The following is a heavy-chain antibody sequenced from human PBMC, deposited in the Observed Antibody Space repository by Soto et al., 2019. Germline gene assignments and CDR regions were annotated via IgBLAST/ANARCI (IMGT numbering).Heavy chain of an antibody. CDR3: SRPRIRSGYYPGPFQH. CDR1: GFAFGDFA. V-gene: IGHV3-49*03. Sequence: PGGSLRLSCTASGFAFGDFAMSWFRQAPGKGLECVGFIRSKAYGGTTEYAASVKGRFTISRDDSKSIAYLQMNSLKTEDTAVYYCSRPRIRSGYYPGPFQHSGQGTLVTVYS. J-gene: IGHJ1*01. D-gene: IGHD3-22*01. CDR2: IRSKAYGGTT.